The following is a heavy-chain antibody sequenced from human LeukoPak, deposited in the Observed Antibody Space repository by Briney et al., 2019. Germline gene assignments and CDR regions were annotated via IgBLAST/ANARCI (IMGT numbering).Heavy chain of an antibody. V-gene: IGHV1-69*06. CDR2: IIPIFGTA. J-gene: IGHJ5*02. CDR3: ARDNSVRDEAWWFNP. CDR1: GGTFSNYA. Sequence: SVKVSCKASGGTFSNYAISWVRQAPGQGLEWMGGIIPIFGTANYAQKFQGRVTITADKSTSTAYMELSSLRSEDTAVYYCARDNSVRDEAWWFNPWGQGTLVTVSS. D-gene: IGHD5-24*01.